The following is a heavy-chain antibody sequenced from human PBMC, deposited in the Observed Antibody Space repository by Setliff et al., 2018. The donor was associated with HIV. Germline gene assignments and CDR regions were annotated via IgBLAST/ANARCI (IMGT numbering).Heavy chain of an antibody. CDR3: ARICGDQGYYYGMDV. V-gene: IGHV4-59*01. Sequence: SETLSLTCTVSGGSISSYYWSWLRQPPGKGLEWMGYIYYSGSTNSNPSLKSRVTISVDTSKNQFSLKLSSVIAADTAVYYCARICGDQGYYYGMDVWGQGTTVTVSS. J-gene: IGHJ6*02. CDR1: GGSISSYY. CDR2: IYYSGST. D-gene: IGHD2-21*01.